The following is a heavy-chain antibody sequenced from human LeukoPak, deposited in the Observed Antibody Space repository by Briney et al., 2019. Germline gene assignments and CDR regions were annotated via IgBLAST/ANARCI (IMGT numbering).Heavy chain of an antibody. CDR1: GFTSSNYW. CDR3: AGSFDY. J-gene: IGHJ4*02. V-gene: IGHV3-74*01. Sequence: GGSLRLSCAASGFTSSNYWMHWVRQAPGKGLVWVSHINSDGSTTNYADSVKGRFTISRDNAKNTLYLQMNSLRAEDTAVYYCAGSFDYWGQGTLVTVSS. CDR2: INSDGSTT.